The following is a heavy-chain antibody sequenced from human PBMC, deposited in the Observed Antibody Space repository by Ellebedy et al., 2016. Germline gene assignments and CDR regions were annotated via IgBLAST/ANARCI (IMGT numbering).Heavy chain of an antibody. J-gene: IGHJ6*02. CDR2: VSDGGDGT. CDR3: AKGLAIGYSDYSYYALDV. V-gene: IGHV3-23*01. Sequence: GESLKISXAASGFMFSRYGIHWVRQAPGKGLEWVSVVSDGGDGTNYADSVKGRFTISRDNYKNTVFLQMDSLRAEDTAVYYCAKGLAIGYSDYSYYALDVWGRGTTVTVSS. CDR1: GFMFSRYG. D-gene: IGHD5-18*01.